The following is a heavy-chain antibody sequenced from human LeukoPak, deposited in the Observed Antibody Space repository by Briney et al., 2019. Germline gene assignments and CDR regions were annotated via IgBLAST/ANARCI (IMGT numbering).Heavy chain of an antibody. V-gene: IGHV4-39*07. Sequence: SETLSLTCTVSGGSVSSHRYYWGWLRQPPGKGLEWIGSVYYSGSTNYNPSLKSRVTISVDTSKNQFSLKLSSVTAADTAVYYCARAPDRNWFDPWGQGTLVTVSS. CDR1: GGSVSSHRYY. J-gene: IGHJ5*02. CDR2: VYYSGST. CDR3: ARAPDRNWFDP.